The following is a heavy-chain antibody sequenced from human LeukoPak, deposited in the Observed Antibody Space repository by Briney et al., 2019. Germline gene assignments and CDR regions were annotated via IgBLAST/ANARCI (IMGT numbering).Heavy chain of an antibody. J-gene: IGHJ4*02. V-gene: IGHV1-8*03. D-gene: IGHD2-21*02. Sequence: RASVKVSCKTSGYSFTTYHINWVRQASGQGLEWLGRMNPYTGDRGYAQRFQGRLSITSDTSISTAYMELGSLKSDDTAVYFCARTTSLTASGYDCWGQGTLVTVSS. CDR2: MNPYTGDR. CDR3: ARTTSLTASGYDC. CDR1: GYSFTTYH.